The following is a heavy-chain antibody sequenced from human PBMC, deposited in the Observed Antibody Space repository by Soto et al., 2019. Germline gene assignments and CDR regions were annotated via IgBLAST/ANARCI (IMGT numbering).Heavy chain of an antibody. CDR2: IYHGGST. J-gene: IGHJ4*02. Sequence: QLHLQESGSGLVKPSQTLSLTCGVSGDSLSSGGFSWNCLRQPPGKGLEWIGNIYHGGSTYYNPYLQCRGTISVDKSKNQVSLTLSSVTAADTAVYYCARESRLGYRFFVFWGQGTLVTVSS. V-gene: IGHV4-30-2*01. CDR3: ARESRLGYRFFVF. D-gene: IGHD5-12*01. CDR1: GDSLSSGGFS.